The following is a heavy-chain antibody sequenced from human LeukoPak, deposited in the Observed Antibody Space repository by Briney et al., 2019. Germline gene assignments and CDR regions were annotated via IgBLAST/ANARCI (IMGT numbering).Heavy chain of an antibody. V-gene: IGHV3-48*01. CDR3: ARGISPMDV. CDR1: GFTFSSYS. J-gene: IGHJ6*03. Sequence: GGSLRLSCAASGFTFSSYSMNWVRQAPGKGLEWVSYISSSSSTIYYADSVKGRFTISRDNAKNSLYLQTNSLRAEDTAVYYCARGISPMDVWGKGTTVTVSS. D-gene: IGHD3-3*02. CDR2: ISSSSSTI.